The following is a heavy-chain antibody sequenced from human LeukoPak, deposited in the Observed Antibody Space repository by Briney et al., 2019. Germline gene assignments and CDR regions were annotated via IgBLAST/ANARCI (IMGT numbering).Heavy chain of an antibody. V-gene: IGHV3-30*04. J-gene: IGHJ6*02. CDR1: GFTFSSYA. Sequence: GGSLRLSCAASGFTFSSYAMHWVRQAPGKGLEWVAVISYDGSNKYYADSVKGQFTISRDNSKNTLYLQMNSLRAEDTAVYYCARDLSDEAFYYYYGMDVWGQGTTVTVSS. CDR2: ISYDGSNK. D-gene: IGHD5-24*01. CDR3: ARDLSDEAFYYYYGMDV.